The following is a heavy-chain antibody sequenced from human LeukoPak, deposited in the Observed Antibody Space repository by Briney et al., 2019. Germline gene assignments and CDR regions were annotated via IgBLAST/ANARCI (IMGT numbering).Heavy chain of an antibody. CDR3: ATQLVVQYYGMDV. CDR1: GYTFTSYD. D-gene: IGHD2-15*01. Sequence: GASVKVSCKASGYTFTSYDINWVRQAPGQGLEWMGIINPSGGSTSYAQKFQGRVTMTRDTSTSTVYMELSSLRSEDTAVYYCATQLVVQYYGMDVWGQGTTVTVSS. CDR2: INPSGGST. J-gene: IGHJ6*02. V-gene: IGHV1-46*01.